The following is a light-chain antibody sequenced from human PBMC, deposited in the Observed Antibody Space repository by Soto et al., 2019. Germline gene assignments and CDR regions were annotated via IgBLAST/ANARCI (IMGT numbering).Light chain of an antibody. V-gene: IGLV2-23*01. CDR2: EDN. CDR3: CSYAGSSTSWV. J-gene: IGLJ3*02. CDR1: RSDVGSYTL. Sequence: QTVLTQPASVSGSPGQSITMSCTGTRSDVGSYTLVSWYQQHPGRAPKLLIYEDNKRPSGVSNRFSGSKSGNTASLTISGLQADDEADYYCCSYAGSSTSWVFGGGTKVTV.